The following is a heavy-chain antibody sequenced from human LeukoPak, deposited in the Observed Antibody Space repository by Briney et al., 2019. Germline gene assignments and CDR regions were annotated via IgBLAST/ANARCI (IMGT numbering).Heavy chain of an antibody. CDR3: GGRGF. J-gene: IGHJ4*02. Sequence: SETLSLTCTVSGGSISSNCWSWIRQPPGKGLEWIGCIYASGTTNYTPSLKGRLTISVDTSNSQFSLTVRSVTAADTAVYYCGGRGFWGQGTLVTVYS. V-gene: IGHV4-4*09. D-gene: IGHD3-10*01. CDR1: GGSISSNC. CDR2: IYASGTT.